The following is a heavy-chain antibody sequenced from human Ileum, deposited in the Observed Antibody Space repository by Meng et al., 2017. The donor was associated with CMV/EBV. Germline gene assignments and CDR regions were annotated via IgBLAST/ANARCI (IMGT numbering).Heavy chain of an antibody. CDR2: IYYSGSP. Sequence: LPGPAQGLVKPSQTRSLTCPASGGSITSGNYDWSWIRQPPGRGLEWIGYIYYSGSPYYKPSLKSRVTISLDTSKNQFSLNLRSVTATDSAVYYCVRQVVAASFDYWGQGALVTVSS. V-gene: IGHV4-30-4*08. J-gene: IGHJ4*02. CDR1: GGSITSGNYD. D-gene: IGHD2-15*01. CDR3: VRQVVAASFDY.